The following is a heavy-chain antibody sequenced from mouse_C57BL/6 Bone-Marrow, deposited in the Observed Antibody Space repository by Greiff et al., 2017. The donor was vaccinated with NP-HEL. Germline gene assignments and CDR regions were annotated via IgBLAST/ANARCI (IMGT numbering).Heavy chain of an antibody. J-gene: IGHJ3*01. Sequence: QVQLQQSGPGILQPSQTLSLTCSFSGFSLSTFGMGVGWIRQPSGKGLEWLAHIWWDDDKYYNPALKSRLTISKDTSKNQVFLKIANVDTADTATYYCARIVFYYYGSSEFAYWGQGTLVTVSA. CDR2: IWWDDDK. D-gene: IGHD1-1*01. CDR1: GFSLSTFGMG. CDR3: ARIVFYYYGSSEFAY. V-gene: IGHV8-8*01.